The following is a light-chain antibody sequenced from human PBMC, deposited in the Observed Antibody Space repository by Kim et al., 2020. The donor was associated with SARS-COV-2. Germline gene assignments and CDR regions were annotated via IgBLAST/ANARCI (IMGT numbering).Light chain of an antibody. V-gene: IGKV3-20*01. CDR2: EAT. CDR3: QQNGPPPT. Sequence: EIVLTQSPGTLSLSPGERATLSCRASQTVRDNYLAWQQHRPGQAPRLLIYEATNTASDIPDRFSGRGSGTDFTLISNRLEADDFAEYFHQQNGPPPTFGQGTKVDIK. J-gene: IGKJ1*01. CDR1: QTVRDNY.